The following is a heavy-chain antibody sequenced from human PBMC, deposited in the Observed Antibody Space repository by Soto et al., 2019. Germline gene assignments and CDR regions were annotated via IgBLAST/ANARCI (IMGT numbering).Heavy chain of an antibody. CDR1: GGSISSGGYS. Sequence: QLQLQESGSGLVKPSQTLSLTCAVSGGSISSGGYSWSWIRQPPGKGLEWIGYIYHSGSTYYNPSLKGRVTISVDRSKNQFSLKLSSVTAADTAVYYCARGVNAVKPQPYYYFDFWGQGTLVTVSS. CDR2: IYHSGST. V-gene: IGHV4-30-2*01. J-gene: IGHJ4*02. D-gene: IGHD3-10*01. CDR3: ARGVNAVKPQPYYYFDF.